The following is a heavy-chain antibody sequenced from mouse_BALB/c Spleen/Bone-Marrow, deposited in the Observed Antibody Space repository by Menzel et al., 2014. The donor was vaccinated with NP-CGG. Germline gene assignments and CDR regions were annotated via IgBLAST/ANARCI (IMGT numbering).Heavy chain of an antibody. CDR3: TRSYGSSYEYYFDY. D-gene: IGHD1-1*01. V-gene: IGHV1-69*02. CDR2: IYPSDSYT. J-gene: IGHJ2*01. Sequence: VKLQESGAELVRPGASVKLSCKASGYTFTSYWINWVKQRPGQGLEWIGNIYPSDSYTNYNQKFKDKATLTVDKSSSTAYMQLSSSTSEDSAVYYCTRSYGSSYEYYFDYWGQGTTLTVSS. CDR1: GYTFTSYW.